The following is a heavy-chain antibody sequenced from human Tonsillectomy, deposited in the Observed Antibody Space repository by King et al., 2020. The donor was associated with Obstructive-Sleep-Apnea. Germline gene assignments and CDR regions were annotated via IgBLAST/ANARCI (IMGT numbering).Heavy chain of an antibody. V-gene: IGHV3-9*01. CDR2: ISWNSGSI. CDR3: AKDIGGRFGESYYYFDY. J-gene: IGHJ4*02. Sequence: VQLVESGGGLVQPGRSLRLSCAASGFTFDDYAMHWVRQAPGKGLEWVSGISWNSGSIGYADSVKGRFTISRDNAKNSLYLQMNSLRAEDTALYYCAKDIGGRFGESYYYFDYWGQGTLVTVSS. CDR1: GFTFDDYA. D-gene: IGHD3-10*01.